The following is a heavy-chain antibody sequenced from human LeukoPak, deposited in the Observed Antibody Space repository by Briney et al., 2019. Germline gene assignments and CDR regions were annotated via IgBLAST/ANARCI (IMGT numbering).Heavy chain of an antibody. CDR1: GGTFSSYA. J-gene: IGHJ3*02. CDR2: IIPIFGTA. CDR3: ARDRYYDFWSGSPHPGAFDI. V-gene: IGHV1-69*01. D-gene: IGHD3-3*01. Sequence: ASVKVSCKASGGTFSSYAISWVRQAPGQGLEWMGGIIPIFGTANYAQKFQGRVTITADESTSTAYMELSSLRSEDTAVYYCARDRYYDFWSGSPHPGAFDIWGQGTMVTVSS.